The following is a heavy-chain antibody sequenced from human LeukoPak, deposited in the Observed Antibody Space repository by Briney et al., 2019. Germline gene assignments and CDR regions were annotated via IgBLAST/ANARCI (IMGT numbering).Heavy chain of an antibody. D-gene: IGHD6-13*01. CDR3: ARDAAADY. Sequence: SETLSLTCTVSGGSISSHYWSWIRQPPGKGLEWIGYIYYSGSTNYNPSLKSRVTISVDTSKNQFSLKLSSVTAADTAVYYCARDAAADYWGQGTLVTVSS. V-gene: IGHV4-59*11. J-gene: IGHJ4*02. CDR2: IYYSGST. CDR1: GGSISSHY.